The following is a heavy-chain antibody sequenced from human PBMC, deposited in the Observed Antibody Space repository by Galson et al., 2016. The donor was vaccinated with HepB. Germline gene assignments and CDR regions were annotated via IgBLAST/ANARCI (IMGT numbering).Heavy chain of an antibody. Sequence: PALVKPTQTLTLTCTLSGFSLTTSGVGVGWIRQPPGKALEWLALIYWNDDKRFSPSLKSRLSITKDTSKNQVVLTMTNVDPVDTATYFCAHRLIIGGIYSWFGHWGQGIPVTVSS. J-gene: IGHJ5*02. V-gene: IGHV2-5*01. D-gene: IGHD2/OR15-2a*01. CDR2: IYWNDDK. CDR3: AHRLIIGGIYSWFGH. CDR1: GFSLTTSGVG.